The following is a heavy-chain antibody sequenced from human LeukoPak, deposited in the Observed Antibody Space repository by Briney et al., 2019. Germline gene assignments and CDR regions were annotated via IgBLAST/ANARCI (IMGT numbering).Heavy chain of an antibody. J-gene: IGHJ4*02. V-gene: IGHV1-18*01. CDR3: ARDGSGTWNDY. CDR2: ISAYHGNT. D-gene: IGHD3-10*01. CDR1: GYTFTSYD. Sequence: ASVKVSCKASGYTFTSYDINWVRQAPGQGLEWMGWISAYHGNTNYAQKLQGRVTMTTDTSTSTAYMELRSLRSDDTAVYYCARDGSGTWNDYWGQGTLVTVSS.